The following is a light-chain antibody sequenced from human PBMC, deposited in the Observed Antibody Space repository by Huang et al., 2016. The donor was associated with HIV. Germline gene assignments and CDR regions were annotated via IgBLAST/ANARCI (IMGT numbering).Light chain of an antibody. CDR3: QQYSNWPRT. V-gene: IGKV3D-15*01. CDR1: QTINRN. Sequence: EIVMTQSPDTLSVSPGESATLSCRASQTINRNLAWYQQKLGQAPKLLIVDASTRATGIPARFSGSGSGTEFTLTISSLQSADFAVYYCQQYSNWPRTFGHGTKVEIK. CDR2: DAS. J-gene: IGKJ1*01.